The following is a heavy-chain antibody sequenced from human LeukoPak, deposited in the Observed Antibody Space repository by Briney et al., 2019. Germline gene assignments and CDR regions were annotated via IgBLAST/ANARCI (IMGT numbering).Heavy chain of an antibody. Sequence: GESLKISCKGSGYSFTSYWIGWVRQMPGKGLEWMGIIYPGDSDTRYSPSFQGQVTISADKSISTAYLQWSSPKASDTAMYYCARTFVVVVAATPNYFDYWGQGTLVTVSS. CDR2: IYPGDSDT. J-gene: IGHJ4*02. CDR1: GYSFTSYW. CDR3: ARTFVVVVAATPNYFDY. V-gene: IGHV5-51*01. D-gene: IGHD2-15*01.